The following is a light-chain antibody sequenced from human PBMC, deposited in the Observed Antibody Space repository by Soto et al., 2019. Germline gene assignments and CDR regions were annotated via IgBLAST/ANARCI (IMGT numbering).Light chain of an antibody. J-gene: IGLJ2*01. CDR3: QSYDNSLSGSKL. V-gene: IGLV1-40*01. CDR1: SSNIGAGYH. Sequence: QSALTQPPSVSGAPGQRVTISCTGSSSNIGAGYHVHWYQQLPGTAPKLLIYDNSNQPSGVPDRFSGSKSGTSASLAITGLQAEDEADYYCQSYDNSLSGSKLFGGGTKLTVL. CDR2: DNS.